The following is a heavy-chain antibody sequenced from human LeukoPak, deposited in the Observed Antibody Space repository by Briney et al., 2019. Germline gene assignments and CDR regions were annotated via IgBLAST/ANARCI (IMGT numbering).Heavy chain of an antibody. CDR2: MNPNSGKT. CDR3: ARGRYCSGGSCYFPFQRHSYYMDV. J-gene: IGHJ6*03. V-gene: IGHV1-8*03. Sequence: ASVKVSCKASGYTFTSYDINWVRQATGQGLAWMGWMNPNSGKTGYAQKFQGRVTITRNNSISTAYMELSSLRSEDTAVYYCARGRYCSGGSCYFPFQRHSYYMDVWGKGTTVTVSS. D-gene: IGHD2-15*01. CDR1: GYTFTSYD.